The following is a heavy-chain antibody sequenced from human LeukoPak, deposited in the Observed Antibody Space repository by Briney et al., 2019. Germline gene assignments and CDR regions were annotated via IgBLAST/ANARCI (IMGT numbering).Heavy chain of an antibody. CDR2: IYSGDST. CDR1: GFTVNSNY. D-gene: IGHD3-10*02. Sequence: GGSLRLSCAASGFTVNSNYMSWLPQAPGKGLEWVSLIYSGDSTYYADSVEGRFTISRTNSNNTLYLQMNRLRPEHTAVYYPARSPRFGEFNAWGQGTLVTVSS. V-gene: IGHV3-53*01. CDR3: ARSPRFGEFNA. J-gene: IGHJ5*02.